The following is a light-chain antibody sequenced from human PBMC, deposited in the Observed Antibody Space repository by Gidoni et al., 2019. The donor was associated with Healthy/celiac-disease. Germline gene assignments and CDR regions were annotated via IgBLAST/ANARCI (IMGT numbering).Light chain of an antibody. CDR1: QSISSW. CDR3: QQYNSYPWT. Sequence: DIQMTQSPSTLSASVGDRVTITCRASQSISSWLAWYQQKPGQAPKLLTDKASSLESGVPSRFSGSGSGTEFTLTISSLQPDDFATYYCQQYNSYPWTFGQGTKVEIK. J-gene: IGKJ1*01. CDR2: KAS. V-gene: IGKV1-5*03.